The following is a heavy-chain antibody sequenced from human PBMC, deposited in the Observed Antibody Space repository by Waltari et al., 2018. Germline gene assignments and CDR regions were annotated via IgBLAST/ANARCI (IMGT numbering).Heavy chain of an antibody. D-gene: IGHD3-10*01. CDR3: AKDDGMVRGVTPGY. J-gene: IGHJ4*02. CDR2: ISGRGGRN. CDR1: GFTFSSYA. V-gene: IGHV3-23*01. Sequence: EVQLLESGGGLVQPGGSLRLSCAASGFTFSSYAMSWVRQAPGKGLGWVSAISGRGGRNDYADDGKGRLTISRDNSKNTTYLQMNSKRAEDTAVYYWAKDDGMVRGVTPGYWGQGTLVTVSS.